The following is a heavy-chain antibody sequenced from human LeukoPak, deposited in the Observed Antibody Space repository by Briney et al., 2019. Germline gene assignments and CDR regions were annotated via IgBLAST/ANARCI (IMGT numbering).Heavy chain of an antibody. CDR1: GGSISGYY. CDR3: ARDGGRTSSDAVEI. D-gene: IGHD2-2*01. V-gene: IGHV4-59*01. CDR2: IYYSGST. J-gene: IGHJ3*02. Sequence: SETLSLTCTVSGGSISGYYWRWIRQPPGKGLEWIGYIYYSGSTNYNPSLKSRVTILLDTSKNQFSLKLSSVTAADTAVYYCARDGGRTSSDAVEIWGQGTMVTVSS.